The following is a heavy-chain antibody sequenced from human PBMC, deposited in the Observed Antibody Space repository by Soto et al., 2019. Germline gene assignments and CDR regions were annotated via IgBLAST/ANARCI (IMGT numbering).Heavy chain of an antibody. J-gene: IGHJ6*02. CDR2: FSAYNGNT. CDR3: ARPSSTYYDFWSGYYPANYGMDV. Sequence: ASVKVSCKASGYPFTSYGMSWVRQAPGQGLEWMGWFSAYNGNTNYAQKLQGRVTMTTDTSTSTAYMELRSLRSDDTAVYYCARPSSTYYDFWSGYYPANYGMDVWGQGTTVTVSS. V-gene: IGHV1-18*01. D-gene: IGHD3-3*01. CDR1: GYPFTSYG.